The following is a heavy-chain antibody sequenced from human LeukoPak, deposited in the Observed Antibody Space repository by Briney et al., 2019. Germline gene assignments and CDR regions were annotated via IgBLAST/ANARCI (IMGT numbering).Heavy chain of an antibody. CDR2: ISSSSSYI. D-gene: IGHD5-12*01. J-gene: IGHJ4*02. V-gene: IGHV3-21*01. Sequence: PGGSLRLSCAVSGLSFRDAWLCWVRQAPGKGLEWVSSISSSSSYIYYADSVKGRFTISRDNAKNSLYLQMNSLRAEDTAVYYCAREWGYSGYGTHFDYWGQGTLVTVSS. CDR1: GLSFRDAW. CDR3: AREWGYSGYGTHFDY.